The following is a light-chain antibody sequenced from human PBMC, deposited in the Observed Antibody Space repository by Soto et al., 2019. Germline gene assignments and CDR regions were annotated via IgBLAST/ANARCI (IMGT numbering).Light chain of an antibody. Sequence: QLVLTQSPSASASLGASAKPTGPLSSGQTNNAIAWHQRLPERGPRYLMKVTRDGRQSKGDGIPDRFSGSSSGAERYLTISSLQSEDEADYYCQTWDTGIVLFGGGTTVTVL. V-gene: IGLV4-69*01. CDR1: SGQTNNA. CDR3: QTWDTGIVL. J-gene: IGLJ2*01. CDR2: VTRDGRQ.